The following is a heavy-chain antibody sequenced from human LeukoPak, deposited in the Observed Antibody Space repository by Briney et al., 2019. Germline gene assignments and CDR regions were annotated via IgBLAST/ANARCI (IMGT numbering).Heavy chain of an antibody. Sequence: TSQTLSLTCAVYGGSFSGYYWSWIRQPPGKGLEWIGEINHSGSTNYNPSLKSRVTISVDTSKNQFSLKLSSVTAADTAVYYCARESSCSGGSCYHWFDPWGQGTLVTVSS. J-gene: IGHJ5*02. CDR2: INHSGST. CDR3: ARESSCSGGSCYHWFDP. V-gene: IGHV4-34*09. D-gene: IGHD2-15*01. CDR1: GGSFSGYY.